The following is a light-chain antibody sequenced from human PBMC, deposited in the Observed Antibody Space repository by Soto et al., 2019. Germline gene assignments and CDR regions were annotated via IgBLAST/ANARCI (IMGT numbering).Light chain of an antibody. CDR2: GAS. V-gene: IGKV3-15*01. J-gene: IGKJ2*01. CDR1: QSVGSN. CDR3: QQYTNLPYT. Sequence: EIVMTQSPATLSVSPGERASLSCRASQSVGSNLAWYQQTAGQAPRLLIYGASTRATGIPARFSGSGSGTDFTLPISSLQSEDFAVYSFQQYTNLPYTFGQGTKLQIK.